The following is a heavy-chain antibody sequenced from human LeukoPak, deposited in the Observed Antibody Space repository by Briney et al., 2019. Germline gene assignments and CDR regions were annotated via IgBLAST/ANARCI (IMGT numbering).Heavy chain of an antibody. CDR1: GFTFSSYG. V-gene: IGHV3-33*06. CDR3: AKMRGAFDI. J-gene: IGHJ3*02. Sequence: GGSLRLSCAASGFTFSSYGMHWVRQAPGKGLEWVAVIWYDGSNKYYADSVKGRFTISRDNSKNTLYLQMNSLRAEDTAVYYCAKMRGAFDIWGQGTMVTVSS. CDR2: IWYDGSNK.